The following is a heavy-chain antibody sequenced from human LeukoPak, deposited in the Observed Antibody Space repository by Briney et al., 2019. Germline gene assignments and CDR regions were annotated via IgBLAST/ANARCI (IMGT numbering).Heavy chain of an antibody. D-gene: IGHD4-17*01. J-gene: IGHJ4*02. CDR2: IYYTGST. CDR1: GGSISSSSYY. Sequence: SETLSLTSTVSGGSISSSSYYWGWIRQPPGRGLEWIGSIYYTGSTYYNPSLKSRVTISVDTSKNQFSLRLSSVTVADTAVYYCARDYGDYYFDYWGQGTLVTVSS. CDR3: ARDYGDYYFDY. V-gene: IGHV4-39*02.